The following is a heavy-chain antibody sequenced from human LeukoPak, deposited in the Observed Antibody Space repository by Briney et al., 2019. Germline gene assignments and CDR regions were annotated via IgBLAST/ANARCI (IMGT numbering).Heavy chain of an antibody. CDR2: ISYDGSNE. CDR1: GFTFSSYV. D-gene: IGHD1-26*01. V-gene: IGHV3-30*14. J-gene: IGHJ4*02. Sequence: AGGSLRLSCAASGFTFSSYVMHWVRQAPGKGLKWVAIISYDGSNEYYADSVKGRFTISRDNSKNTLYLQMNSLRAEDTAVYYCARDGPGGGSYYSNYWGQGTLVTVSS. CDR3: ARDGPGGGSYYSNY.